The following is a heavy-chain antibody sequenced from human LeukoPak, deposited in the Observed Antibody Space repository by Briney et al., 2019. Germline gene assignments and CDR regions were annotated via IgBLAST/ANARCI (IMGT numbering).Heavy chain of an antibody. CDR3: ARNRGDPSYFDY. CDR1: GFTFNGYS. Sequence: GGSLRLSCTASGFTFNGYSMNWVRQAPGKGLEWVSSISTSSSYIYYADSVKGRFTISRNNPKNSLYLQMNSLRAEDAAVYYCARNRGDPSYFDYWGQGTLVTVSS. D-gene: IGHD4-17*01. V-gene: IGHV3-21*01. J-gene: IGHJ4*02. CDR2: ISTSSSYI.